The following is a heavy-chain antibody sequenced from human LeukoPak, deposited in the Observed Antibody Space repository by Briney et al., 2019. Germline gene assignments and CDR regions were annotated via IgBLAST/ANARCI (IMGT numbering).Heavy chain of an antibody. CDR2: ISISSSSI. J-gene: IGHJ5*02. CDR1: GFTFSSYS. Sequence: GGSLRLSCAASGFTFSSYSMNWVRQAPGKGLEWISYISISSSSIYYADSVEGRFTISRDNAKNSLYLQMNSLRAEDTALYYCARGPPLFDPWGQGTLVTVSS. CDR3: ARGPPLFDP. V-gene: IGHV3-48*01.